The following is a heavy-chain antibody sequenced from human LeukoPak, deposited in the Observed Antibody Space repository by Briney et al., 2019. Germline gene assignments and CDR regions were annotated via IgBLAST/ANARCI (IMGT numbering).Heavy chain of an antibody. CDR1: GFTFSSDA. D-gene: IGHD7-27*01. V-gene: IGHV3-23*01. CDR3: AKGTGFLPSYWFDP. CDR2: ISGSGGST. Sequence: GGSLRLSCAASGFTFSSDAMSWVRQAPGKGLEWVSAISGSGGSTYYADSVKGRFTISRDNSKNTLYLQMNSLRAEDTAVYYCAKGTGFLPSYWFDPWGQGTLVTVSS. J-gene: IGHJ5*02.